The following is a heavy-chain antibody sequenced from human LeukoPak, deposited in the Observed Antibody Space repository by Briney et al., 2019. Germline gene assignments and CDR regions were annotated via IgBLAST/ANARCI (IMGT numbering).Heavy chain of an antibody. J-gene: IGHJ3*02. CDR1: GFTFSSYG. CDR3: ARRSAAKDAFDI. Sequence: GGSLRLSCSASGFTFSSYGMHWVRQAPGKGLVWVAFIRYDGSDKYYAESVKGRFTISRDNSKNTLYLQMNSLRAEDTAVYYCARRSAAKDAFDIWGQGTKVTVSS. V-gene: IGHV3-30*02. D-gene: IGHD6-25*01. CDR2: IRYDGSDK.